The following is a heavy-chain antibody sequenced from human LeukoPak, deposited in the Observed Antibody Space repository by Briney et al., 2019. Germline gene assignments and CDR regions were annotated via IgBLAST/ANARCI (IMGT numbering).Heavy chain of an antibody. CDR1: GYSISSGYY. D-gene: IGHD1-26*01. V-gene: IGHV4-38-2*02. CDR2: IYHSGST. J-gene: IGHJ4*02. CDR3: ARDQMPYSGSYSEAGFDY. Sequence: SETLSLTCTVSGYSISSGYYWGWIRPPPGKGLEWIGSIYHSGSTYYNPSLKSRVTISVDTSKNEFSLKLSSVTAADTAVYYCARDQMPYSGSYSEAGFDYWGQGTLVTVSS.